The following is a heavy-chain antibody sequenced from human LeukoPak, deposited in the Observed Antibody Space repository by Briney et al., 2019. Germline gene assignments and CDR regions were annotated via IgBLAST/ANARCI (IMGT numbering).Heavy chain of an antibody. J-gene: IGHJ4*02. CDR3: ARLNKAGGSHRDFDC. V-gene: IGHV4-59*08. CDR2: IYDSGYT. CDR1: GASIRTYH. Sequence: NASETLSLTCTVSGASIRTYHWSWFRQSPGKGLEWTASIYDSGYTNYSPSLKSRTTISVDTSNNQFSLRLTSVTAADTAVYYYARLNKAGGSHRDFDCWGQGTLVTVSS. D-gene: IGHD4-23*01.